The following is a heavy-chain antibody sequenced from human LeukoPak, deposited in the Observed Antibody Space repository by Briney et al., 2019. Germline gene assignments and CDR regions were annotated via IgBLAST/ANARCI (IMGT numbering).Heavy chain of an antibody. CDR3: ARCRGPYSSSWSFDY. J-gene: IGHJ4*02. V-gene: IGHV3-30-3*01. CDR2: ISYDGSNK. D-gene: IGHD6-13*01. Sequence: PGGSLRLSCAASGFTVSSNYMSWVRQAPGKGLEWVAVISYDGSNKYYADSVKGRFTISRDNSKNTLYLQMNSLRAEDTAVYYCARCRGPYSSSWSFDYWGQGTLVTVSS. CDR1: GFTVSSNY.